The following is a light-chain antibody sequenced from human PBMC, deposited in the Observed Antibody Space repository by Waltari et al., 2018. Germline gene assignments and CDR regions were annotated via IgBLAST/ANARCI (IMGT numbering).Light chain of an antibody. V-gene: IGLV1-40*01. CDR1: TSNIGTPSFD. CDR2: RNS. J-gene: IGLJ1*01. Sequence: QSVLTQPPSVSGAPGQRVTISCAGTTSNIGTPSFDVHWYQQLPGAAPKLLIYRNSNRPSGVPDRFSASKSGTSASLAITGLQAEDEADYYCQSYVFGTGTKVIVL. CDR3: QSYV.